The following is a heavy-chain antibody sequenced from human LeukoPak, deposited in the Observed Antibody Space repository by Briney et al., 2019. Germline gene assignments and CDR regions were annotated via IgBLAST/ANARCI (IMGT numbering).Heavy chain of an antibody. CDR2: INPSGGST. CDR3: ARVRAGCSSTSCYLDP. Sequence: ASVKVSCKASGYTFTSYYMHWVRQAPGQGLEWMGIINPSGGSTSYAQKFQGRVTMTRDTSTSTVYMELSSLRSEDTAVYYCARVRAGCSSTSCYLDPWGQGTLVTVSS. V-gene: IGHV1-46*01. J-gene: IGHJ5*02. CDR1: GYTFTSYY. D-gene: IGHD2-2*01.